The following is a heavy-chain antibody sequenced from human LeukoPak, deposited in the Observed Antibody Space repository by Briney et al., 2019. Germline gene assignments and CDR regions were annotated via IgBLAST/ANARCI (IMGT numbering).Heavy chain of an antibody. CDR1: GGSFSGYY. D-gene: IGHD5-18*01. J-gene: IGHJ5*02. V-gene: IGHV4-34*01. CDR3: ARAKGGYSYGRPANWFDP. Sequence: SETLSLTCAVYGGSFSGYYWSWIRQPPGKGLEWIGEINHSGSTNYNPSLKSRVTISVDTSKNQFSLKLSSVTAADTAVYYCARAKGGYSYGRPANWFDPWGQGTLVTVSS. CDR2: INHSGST.